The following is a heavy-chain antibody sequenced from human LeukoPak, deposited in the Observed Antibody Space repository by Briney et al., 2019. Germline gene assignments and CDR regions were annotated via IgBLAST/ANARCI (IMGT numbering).Heavy chain of an antibody. Sequence: SETLSLTCTVSGGSISGYYWSWIRQPPGKGLEWIGYIYNSVNTNYNPSLKSRVTIVGDTSKNQFSLKLSSVTAADTAVYYCARHQRDYGDYVPRYMDVWGKGTTLTVSS. D-gene: IGHD4-17*01. J-gene: IGHJ6*03. V-gene: IGHV4-59*08. CDR3: ARHQRDYGDYVPRYMDV. CDR1: GGSISGYY. CDR2: IYNSVNT.